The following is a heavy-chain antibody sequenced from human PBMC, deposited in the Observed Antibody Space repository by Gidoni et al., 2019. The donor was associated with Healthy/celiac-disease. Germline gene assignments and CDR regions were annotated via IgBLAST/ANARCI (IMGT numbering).Heavy chain of an antibody. CDR3: ARHLASGKVWFDP. CDR2: IYYSGST. V-gene: IGHV4-39*01. CDR1: GGSISSSSYY. D-gene: IGHD5-12*01. J-gene: IGHJ5*02. Sequence: QLHLQESGPGLVKPSESLSLTCTVSGGSISSSSYYWGWIRQPPGKGLEWIGSIYYSGSTYYNPSRKSRVTISVETSKNQFSLKLSSVTAADTAVYYCARHLASGKVWFDPWGQGTLVTVSS.